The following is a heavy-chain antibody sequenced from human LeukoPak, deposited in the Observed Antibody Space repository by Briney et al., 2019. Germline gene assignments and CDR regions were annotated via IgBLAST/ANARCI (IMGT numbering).Heavy chain of an antibody. CDR2: ISYDGSNK. Sequence: PGRSLRLSCAASGFTFSSYAMHWVRQAPGKGLEWVAVISYDGSNKYYADSVKGRFTISRDNSKNTLYLQMNSLRAEDTAVYYCARDRTTVTVFDYWGQGTLVTVSS. CDR3: ARDRTTVTVFDY. CDR1: GFTFSSYA. D-gene: IGHD4-17*01. V-gene: IGHV3-30*04. J-gene: IGHJ4*02.